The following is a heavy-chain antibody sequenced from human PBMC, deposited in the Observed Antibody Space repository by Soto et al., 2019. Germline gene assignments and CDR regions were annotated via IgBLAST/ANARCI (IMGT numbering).Heavy chain of an antibody. D-gene: IGHD2-15*01. CDR1: GYSFTSYW. CDR2: IDPSDSYT. V-gene: IGHV5-10-1*01. CDR3: AAPYSCFCDIAT. J-gene: IGHJ5*02. Sequence: GESLKISCKGSGYSFTSYWISWVRQMPGKGLEWMGRIDPSDSYTNYSPSFQGHVTISADKSISTAYLQWSSLKASDTAMYYCAAPYSCFCDIATWGKETLAIDSS.